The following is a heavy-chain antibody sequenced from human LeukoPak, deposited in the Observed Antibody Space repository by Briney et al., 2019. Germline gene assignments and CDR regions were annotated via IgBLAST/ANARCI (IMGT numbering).Heavy chain of an antibody. D-gene: IGHD6-13*01. CDR3: ATSPSRIAAAGRKSRNYYYYMDV. CDR2: INHSGST. J-gene: IGHJ6*03. CDR1: GGSFSGYY. V-gene: IGHV4-34*01. Sequence: SETLSLTCAVYGGSFSGYYWSWIRQPPGKGLEWIGEINHSGSTNYNPSLKSRVTISVDTSKNQFSLKLSSVTAADTAVYYCATSPSRIAAAGRKSRNYYYYMDVWGKGTTVTVSS.